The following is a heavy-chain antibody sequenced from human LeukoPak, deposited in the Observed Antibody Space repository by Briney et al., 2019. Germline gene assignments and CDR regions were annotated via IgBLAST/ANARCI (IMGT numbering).Heavy chain of an antibody. J-gene: IGHJ5*02. Sequence: GGSLRLSCAASGFTFSSYCMHWVRQAPGKGLEGVAFIRDDGRNKYYTDSVKGRFTISRDNSKNTLYLQMNSLRAEDTAVYYCARVQWLLRIGWFDPWGQGTLVTVSS. V-gene: IGHV3-30*02. CDR3: ARVQWLLRIGWFDP. D-gene: IGHD6-19*01. CDR1: GFTFSSYC. CDR2: IRDDGRNK.